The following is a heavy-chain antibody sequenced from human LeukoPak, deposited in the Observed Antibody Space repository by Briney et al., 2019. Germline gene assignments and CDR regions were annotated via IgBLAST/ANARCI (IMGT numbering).Heavy chain of an antibody. CDR2: ISSSSSYT. CDR3: ARVGGDYVHDAFDI. V-gene: IGHV3-21*06. Sequence: GGSLRLSCGASGFTFSDYSMNWVRQAPGKGLEWVSSISSSSSYTHYADSVKGRFTISRDNARNSLYLQMNSLRAEDTAVYYCARVGGDYVHDAFDIWGQGTMVTVSS. CDR1: GFTFSDYS. J-gene: IGHJ3*02. D-gene: IGHD4-17*01.